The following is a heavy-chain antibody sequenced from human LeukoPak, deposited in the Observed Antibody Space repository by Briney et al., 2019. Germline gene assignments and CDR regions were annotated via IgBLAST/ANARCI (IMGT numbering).Heavy chain of an antibody. CDR2: IYSGGST. V-gene: IGHV3-53*01. J-gene: IGHJ4*02. D-gene: IGHD6-19*01. Sequence: GGSLRLSCAASGFTVSSNYMSWVRQAPGKGLEWVSVIYSGGSTYYADSVKGRFTISRDNSKNTLYLQMNSLRAEDTAVYYCAKDRTGYSSGWYEDYFDYWGQGTLVTVSS. CDR3: AKDRTGYSSGWYEDYFDY. CDR1: GFTVSSNY.